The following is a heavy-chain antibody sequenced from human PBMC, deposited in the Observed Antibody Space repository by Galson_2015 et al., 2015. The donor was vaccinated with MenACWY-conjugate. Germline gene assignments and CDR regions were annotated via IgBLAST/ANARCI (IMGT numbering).Heavy chain of an antibody. CDR1: GFTFSSYD. CDR3: ARDYCSSTSCYFDY. D-gene: IGHD2-2*01. V-gene: IGHV3-33*01. CDR2: IWSDGSNK. Sequence: SLRLSCAASGFTFSSYDMHWVRQAPGKGLEWVAVIWSDGSNKYSADSVKGRFTISRDNSKNTLYLQMNSLRAEDTSVYYCARDYCSSTSCYFDYWGQGTLVTVSS. J-gene: IGHJ4*02.